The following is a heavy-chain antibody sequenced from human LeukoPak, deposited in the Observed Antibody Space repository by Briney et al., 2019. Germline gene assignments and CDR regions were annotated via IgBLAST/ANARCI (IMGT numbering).Heavy chain of an antibody. D-gene: IGHD5-24*01. CDR2: ISTGSRHI. CDR1: GFTFSNYI. V-gene: IGHV3-21*01. J-gene: IGHJ4*02. Sequence: GGSLRLPCAASGFTFSNYIMNWVRQAPGKGLELVSSISTGSRHIYYAASVKGRFTISRDDAKNSLYLQMNSLRAEDTAVYYCARDLSGDGYNKFDYWGQGTLVTVSP. CDR3: ARDLSGDGYNKFDY.